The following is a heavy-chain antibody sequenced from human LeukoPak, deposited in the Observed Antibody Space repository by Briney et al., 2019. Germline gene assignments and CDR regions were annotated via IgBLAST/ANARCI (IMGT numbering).Heavy chain of an antibody. CDR2: INPNSGGT. CDR3: ARDSPSMCDAFDI. D-gene: IGHD2-8*01. J-gene: IGHJ3*02. CDR1: GYTFTGYY. Sequence: ASVKVSCKASGYTFTGYYMHWVRQAPGQGLEWMGWINPNSGGTNYAQKFQGRVTMTRDTSISTAYMELSRPRSDDTAVYYCARDSPSMCDAFDIWGQGTMVTVSS. V-gene: IGHV1-2*02.